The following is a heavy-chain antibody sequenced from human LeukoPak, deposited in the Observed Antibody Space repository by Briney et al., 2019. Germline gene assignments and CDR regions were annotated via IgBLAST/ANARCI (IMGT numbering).Heavy chain of an antibody. CDR1: GYTFTSYG. CDR2: ISAYNGNT. Sequence: ASVKVSCKASGYTFTSYGISWVRQAPGQGLEWMGWISAYNGNTNYAQKLQGRVTMTTDTSTSTAYMELRSLRSDDTAVYYCARDSARITMIVVSNEAFDIWGQGTMVTVSS. J-gene: IGHJ3*02. V-gene: IGHV1-18*01. CDR3: ARDSARITMIVVSNEAFDI. D-gene: IGHD3-22*01.